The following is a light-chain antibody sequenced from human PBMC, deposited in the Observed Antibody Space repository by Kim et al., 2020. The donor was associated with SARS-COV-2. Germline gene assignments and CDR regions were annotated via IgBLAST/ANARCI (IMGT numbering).Light chain of an antibody. CDR2: YDS. J-gene: IGLJ3*02. CDR1: NIGSKS. CDR3: QVWDSSSDHWV. V-gene: IGLV3-21*04. Sequence: YELTQPPSVSVAPGKTARITCGGNNIGSKSVHWYQQKPGQAPVLVIYYDSDRPSGIPERFSGSNSGNTATLTISRVEAGDEADYYCQVWDSSSDHWVFGGGTKL.